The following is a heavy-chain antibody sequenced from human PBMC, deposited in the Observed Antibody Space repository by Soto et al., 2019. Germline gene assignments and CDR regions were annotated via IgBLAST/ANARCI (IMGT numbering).Heavy chain of an antibody. D-gene: IGHD6-13*01. J-gene: IGHJ4*02. CDR3: ARTVIGAGTYGGIDYIDN. CDR1: GGTFSRYG. Sequence: QVHLVQSGAEVKKPGSSVKVSCKAPGGTFSRYGISWVRQAPGQGLEWMGGIIPFLDTTNYAQKFQGRVTFTADESTSTVYAEMGSLRSDDTAVYYCARTVIGAGTYGGIDYIDNWGQGTLVTVSS. CDR2: IIPFLDTT. V-gene: IGHV1-69*01.